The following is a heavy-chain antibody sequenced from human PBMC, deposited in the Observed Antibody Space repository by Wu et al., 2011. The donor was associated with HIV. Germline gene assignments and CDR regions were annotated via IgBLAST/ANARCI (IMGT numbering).Heavy chain of an antibody. Sequence: QVQLVQSGAEVKKPGASVKVSCKASGYTFTSYDINWVRQATGQGLEWMGWMNPNSGNTGYAQKFQGRVTMTRNTSISTAYMELSSLRSEDTAVYYCARVPSWPAAIDFYYMDVWGKRDHGHRLL. D-gene: IGHD2-2*01. CDR1: GYTFTSYD. CDR2: MNPNSGNT. CDR3: ARVPSWPAAIDFYYMDV. V-gene: IGHV1-8*02. J-gene: IGHJ6*03.